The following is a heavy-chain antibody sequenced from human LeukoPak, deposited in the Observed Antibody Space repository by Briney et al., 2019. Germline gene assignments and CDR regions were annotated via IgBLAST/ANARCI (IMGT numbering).Heavy chain of an antibody. CDR2: INHSGST. CDR1: GGSLSPYY. CDR3: ERGGFYCGGDCYVDY. D-gene: IGHD2-21*02. Sequence: SETLSLTCAVYGGSLSPYYWRWTRQPPGKGLEWIGEINHSGSTNYNPSLKSRVTISVDTSKNQFSLRLSSVTAADTAVYYCERGGFYCGGDCYVDYWGQGTLVTVSS. J-gene: IGHJ4*02. V-gene: IGHV4-34*01.